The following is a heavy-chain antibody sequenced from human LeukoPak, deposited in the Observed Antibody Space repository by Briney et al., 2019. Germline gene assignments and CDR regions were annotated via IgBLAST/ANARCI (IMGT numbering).Heavy chain of an antibody. D-gene: IGHD3-16*01. Sequence: SETLSLTCTVSGGSISSYYWSWIRQPPGKGLEWIGYIYYSGSTNYNPSLKSRVTISVDTSKNQFSLKLSSVTAADTAVYYCARSYVWGSIADYWGQGTLVTVSS. V-gene: IGHV4-59*01. CDR1: GGSISSYY. CDR2: IYYSGST. CDR3: ARSYVWGSIADY. J-gene: IGHJ4*02.